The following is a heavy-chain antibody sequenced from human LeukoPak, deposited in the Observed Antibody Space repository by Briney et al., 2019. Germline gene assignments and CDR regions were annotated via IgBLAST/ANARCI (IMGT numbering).Heavy chain of an antibody. CDR2: IYHSGST. CDR1: GGSISTYH. CDR3: ARGGGYASPIGY. V-gene: IGHV4-59*01. J-gene: IGHJ4*02. Sequence: SETLSLTCTLSGGSISTYHWSWIRQPPGKGLEWIGYIYHSGSTNYNPSLKSRVTISVDTSKNQFSLKLSPVTAADTAVYYCARGGGYASPIGYWGQGALVTVSS. D-gene: IGHD5-12*01.